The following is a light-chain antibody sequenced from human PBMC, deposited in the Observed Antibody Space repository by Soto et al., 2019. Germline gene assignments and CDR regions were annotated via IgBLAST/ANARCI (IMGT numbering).Light chain of an antibody. Sequence: QSVLTQPPSVSAAPGQPVTISCSGSSSNIGNNYVSWYQQFPGTAPKLLIYDNNKRPSGIPDRFSGSKSGTSATLGITGLQTGDEADYYCGTWDNSLSGVLFGGGTKLTVL. CDR3: GTWDNSLSGVL. J-gene: IGLJ2*01. CDR2: DNN. CDR1: SSNIGNNY. V-gene: IGLV1-51*01.